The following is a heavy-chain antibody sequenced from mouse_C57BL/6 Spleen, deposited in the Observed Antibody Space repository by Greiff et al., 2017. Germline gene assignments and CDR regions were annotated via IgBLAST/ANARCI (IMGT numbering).Heavy chain of an antibody. J-gene: IGHJ2*01. V-gene: IGHV1-55*01. CDR3: AREGVITTVVAPYFDY. CDR1: GYTFTSYW. CDR2: IYPGSGST. Sequence: VQLQQPGAELVKPGASVKMSCKASGYTFTSYWITWVKQRPGQGLEWIGDIYPGSGSTNYNEKFKSKATLTVDTSSSTAYMQLSSLTSEDSAVYYCAREGVITTVVAPYFDYWGQGTTLTVSS. D-gene: IGHD1-1*01.